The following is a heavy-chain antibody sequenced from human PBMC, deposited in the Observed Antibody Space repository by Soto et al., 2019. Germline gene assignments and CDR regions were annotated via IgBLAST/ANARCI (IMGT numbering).Heavy chain of an antibody. Sequence: EVQLVESGGGLVQPGGSLRLSCAASGFTVSSNYMSWVRQAPGKGLEWVSVIYSGGSTYYADSVKGRFTISRHNSKNTLYLQMNSLRAEVTAVYYCARASSGWYERYFDYWGQGTLVTVSS. CDR2: IYSGGST. CDR3: ARASSGWYERYFDY. CDR1: GFTVSSNY. D-gene: IGHD6-19*01. V-gene: IGHV3-53*04. J-gene: IGHJ4*02.